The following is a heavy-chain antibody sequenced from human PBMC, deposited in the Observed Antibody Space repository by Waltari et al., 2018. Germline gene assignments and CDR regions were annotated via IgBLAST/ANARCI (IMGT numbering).Heavy chain of an antibody. J-gene: IGHJ4*02. CDR1: GFTFSNFW. CDR2: IKQDGSAK. V-gene: IGHV3-7*01. Sequence: HLVESGGGSVQPGGSLRLSCATSGFTFSNFWMRWVRQAPGKGLGWVASIKQDGSAKQYVDSVKGRFTVSRDNAKNSLYLQMNTLGAEDTAVYYCTTLSVTKTSDYWGQGTLVTVSS. D-gene: IGHD4-4*01. CDR3: TTLSVTKTSDY.